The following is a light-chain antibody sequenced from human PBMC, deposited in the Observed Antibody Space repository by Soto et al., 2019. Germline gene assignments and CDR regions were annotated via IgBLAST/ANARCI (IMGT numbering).Light chain of an antibody. V-gene: IGKV1-5*03. Sequence: DIQMTQSPSTLSASVGDRVTITCRASQNINTFLAWFQQKPGKAPKLLIYKASNLESGVPSRFSGSGSGTEFTLTISGLQPDDLGSYFCQQYNSYSWTFGQGTKVEIK. CDR2: KAS. J-gene: IGKJ1*01. CDR3: QQYNSYSWT. CDR1: QNINTF.